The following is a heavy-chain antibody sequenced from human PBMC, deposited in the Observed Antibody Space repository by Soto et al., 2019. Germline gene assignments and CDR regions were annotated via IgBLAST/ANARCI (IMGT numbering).Heavy chain of an antibody. CDR2: IRSKAYGGTT. CDR1: GFTFGDYA. CDR3: TRVGCGDSTSCHTYYYYYYMDV. V-gene: IGHV3-49*03. Sequence: GGSLRLSCTASGFTFGDYAMSWFRQAPGKGLEWVGFIRSKAYGGTTEYAASVKGRFTISRDDSKSIAYLQMNSLKTEDTAVYYCTRVGCGDSTSCHTYYYYYYMDVWGKGTTVTVS. J-gene: IGHJ6*03. D-gene: IGHD2-2*01.